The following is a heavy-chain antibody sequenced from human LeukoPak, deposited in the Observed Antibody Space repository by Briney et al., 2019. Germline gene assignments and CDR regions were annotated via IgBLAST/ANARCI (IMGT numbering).Heavy chain of an antibody. CDR3: ARDIPFMVPGRIGDYYFDY. Sequence: ASVKVSCKASGGTFSSYAISWVRQAPGQGLEWMGRIIPILGIANYAQKLKGRVTITADKSTSTAYMELSSLRSEDTAVYYCARDIPFMVPGRIGDYYFDYWGQGTLVTVSS. D-gene: IGHD3-10*01. CDR1: GGTFSSYA. V-gene: IGHV1-69*04. CDR2: IIPILGIA. J-gene: IGHJ4*02.